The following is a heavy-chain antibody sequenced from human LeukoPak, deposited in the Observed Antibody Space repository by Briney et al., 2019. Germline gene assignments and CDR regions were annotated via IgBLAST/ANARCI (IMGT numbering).Heavy chain of an antibody. V-gene: IGHV3-23*01. CDR1: GFTFSSYA. J-gene: IGHJ4*02. CDR3: AILGYCISVRCQGDY. D-gene: IGHD2-2*01. CDR2: ISGSGDNT. Sequence: PGGSLRLSCAASGFTFSSYAMSWVRQAPGKGLEWVSAISGSGDNTVYADSVKGRFTISRDNSKNTLYLQMNSLRAEDKAVYYCAILGYCISVRCQGDYWGQGTLVTASS.